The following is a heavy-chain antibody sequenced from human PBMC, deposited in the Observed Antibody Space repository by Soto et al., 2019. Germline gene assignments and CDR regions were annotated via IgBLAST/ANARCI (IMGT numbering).Heavy chain of an antibody. CDR1: GFTFSSYA. CDR3: ARDSGTYYDILTGSPGHASDI. J-gene: IGHJ3*02. V-gene: IGHV3-23*01. CDR2: ISGSGGST. D-gene: IGHD3-9*01. Sequence: GGSLRLSCAASGFTFSSYAMSWVRQAPGKGLEWVSAISGSGGSTYYADSVKGRFTISRDNSKNTLYLQMNSLRAEDTAVYYCARDSGTYYDILTGSPGHASDIWGQGTMVTVSS.